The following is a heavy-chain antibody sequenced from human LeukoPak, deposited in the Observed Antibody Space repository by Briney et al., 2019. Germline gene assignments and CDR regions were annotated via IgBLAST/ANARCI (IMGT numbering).Heavy chain of an antibody. Sequence: GGSLRLSCAASGFTFSSYGMTWVRQAPGKGLEWVSYISSSSSTIYYADSVKGRFTISRDNAKNSLYLQLNSLRAEDTAVYYCARDLKAFDIWGQGTMVTVSS. CDR1: GFTFSSYG. CDR2: ISSSSSTI. CDR3: ARDLKAFDI. V-gene: IGHV3-48*01. J-gene: IGHJ3*02.